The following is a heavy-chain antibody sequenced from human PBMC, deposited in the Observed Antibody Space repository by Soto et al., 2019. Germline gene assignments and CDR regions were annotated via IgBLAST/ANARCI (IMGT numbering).Heavy chain of an antibody. Sequence: EGQLVESGGGLVKPGGSRRLSCAASGFTFSSYSMNWVRQAPGKGLEWVSSISSSSSYIYYADSVKGRFTISRDNAKNSLYLQMNSLRAEDTAVYYCARPPYYYDSSGYLGYWGQGTVVTVSS. D-gene: IGHD3-22*01. J-gene: IGHJ4*02. CDR3: ARPPYYYDSSGYLGY. V-gene: IGHV3-21*01. CDR2: ISSSSSYI. CDR1: GFTFSSYS.